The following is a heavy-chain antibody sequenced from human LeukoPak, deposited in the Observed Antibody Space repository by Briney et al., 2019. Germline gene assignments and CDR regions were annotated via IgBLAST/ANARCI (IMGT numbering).Heavy chain of an antibody. CDR3: AKGKVNHLGALDF. J-gene: IGHJ4*02. CDR1: GFSFSSYA. Sequence: GGSLRLSCAASGFSFSSYAMSWVRQAPGKGLEWVTSVSESGDGTYYADSVMGRFIISRDNSRKTFHLQMDSLRADDTAIYYCAKGKVNHLGALDFWGQGTLVTVSS. CDR2: VSESGDGT. D-gene: IGHD1-26*01. V-gene: IGHV3-23*01.